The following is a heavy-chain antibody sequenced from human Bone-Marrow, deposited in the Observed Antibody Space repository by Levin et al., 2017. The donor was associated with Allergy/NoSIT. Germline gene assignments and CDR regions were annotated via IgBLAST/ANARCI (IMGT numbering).Heavy chain of an antibody. D-gene: IGHD3-3*01. CDR1: GYSISSGYY. Sequence: KTGGSLRLSCAVSGYSISSGYYWGWIRQSPGKGLEWIGSTYHSGSTSYNPSLKSRVAISVDTSKNQFSLKLTSVTAADTAVYYCVSLPFWSAYYNYWGQGILVTVSS. V-gene: IGHV4-38-2*01. J-gene: IGHJ4*02. CDR2: TYHSGST. CDR3: VSLPFWSAYYNY.